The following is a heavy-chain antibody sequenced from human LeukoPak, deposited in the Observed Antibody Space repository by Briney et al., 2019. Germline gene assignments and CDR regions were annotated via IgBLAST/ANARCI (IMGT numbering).Heavy chain of an antibody. CDR3: ARAAVTAIFGVEYFQH. J-gene: IGHJ1*01. D-gene: IGHD2-21*02. Sequence: PGGSLRLSCAASGFTVSSNYMNWVRQAPGKGLEWVSSISSSSSYIYYADPVKGRFTISRDNAKNSLYLQMNSLRAEDTAVYYCARAAVTAIFGVEYFQHWGQGTLVTVSS. CDR1: GFTVSSNY. V-gene: IGHV3-21*01. CDR2: ISSSSSYI.